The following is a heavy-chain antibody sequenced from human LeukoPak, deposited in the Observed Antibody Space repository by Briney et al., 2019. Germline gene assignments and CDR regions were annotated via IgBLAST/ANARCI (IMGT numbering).Heavy chain of an antibody. Sequence: GGSLRLSCAASGFTFSSYAMHWVRQAPGKGLEWVAVISYDGSNKYYADSVKGRFTISRDNSKTTLYLQMNSLRAEDTAVYYCARDDCSSTSCYKNFDYWGQGTLVTVSS. D-gene: IGHD2-2*02. CDR2: ISYDGSNK. J-gene: IGHJ4*02. CDR1: GFTFSSYA. CDR3: ARDDCSSTSCYKNFDY. V-gene: IGHV3-30-3*01.